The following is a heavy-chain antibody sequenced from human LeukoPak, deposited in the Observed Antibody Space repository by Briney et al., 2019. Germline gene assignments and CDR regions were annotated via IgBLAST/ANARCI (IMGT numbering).Heavy chain of an antibody. CDR2: ISAYNGNT. D-gene: IGHD3-10*01. CDR1: GYTFTSYG. V-gene: IGHV1-18*01. CDR3: ARFWYYYGSGVEPIDY. Sequence: GASVKVSCKASGYTFTSYGISWVRQAPGQRLEWMGWISAYNGNTNYAQKLQGRVTMTTDTSTSTAYMELRSLRSDDTAVYYCARFWYYYGSGVEPIDYWGQGTLVTVSS. J-gene: IGHJ4*02.